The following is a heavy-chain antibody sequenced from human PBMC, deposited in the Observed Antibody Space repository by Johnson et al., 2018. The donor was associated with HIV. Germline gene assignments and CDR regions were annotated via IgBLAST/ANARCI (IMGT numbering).Heavy chain of an antibody. D-gene: IGHD3-3*01. CDR1: RFTFSSFA. Sequence: VQLVESGGGVVQPGRSLRLSCAASRFTFSSFAMHWVRQAPGKGLEWVANIKQDGSEAYYVDSVKGRFTITRDNDKKSWYLQMNSLRAEDTAVYDCASPLIPGYYDFWPGAFAIWGQGTTVTVSS. V-gene: IGHV3-7*03. J-gene: IGHJ3*02. CDR2: IKQDGSEA. CDR3: ASPLIPGYYDFWPGAFAI.